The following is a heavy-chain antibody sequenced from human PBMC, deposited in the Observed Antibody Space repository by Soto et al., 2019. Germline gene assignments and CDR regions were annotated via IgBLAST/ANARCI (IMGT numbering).Heavy chain of an antibody. D-gene: IGHD6-13*01. Sequence: ASGKVSCKASGYTVINFDISWVRQAAGQGLEWLGWMNPGSGKTGYASKFQGRVAMTRDASTGTSHLELSSLTSDDTAVYYCARMASAGTLNWFDPWGQGTLVTVSS. CDR2: MNPGSGKT. CDR1: GYTVINFD. V-gene: IGHV1-8*02. J-gene: IGHJ5*02. CDR3: ARMASAGTLNWFDP.